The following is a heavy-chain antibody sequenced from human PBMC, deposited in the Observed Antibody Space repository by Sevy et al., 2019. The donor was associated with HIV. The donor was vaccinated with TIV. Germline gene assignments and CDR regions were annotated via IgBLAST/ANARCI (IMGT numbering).Heavy chain of an antibody. D-gene: IGHD5-12*01. J-gene: IGHJ4*02. CDR1: DGSMSSYY. Sequence: SETLSLTCTVSDGSMSSYYWSWIRQPPGKGLEWIGYIYYNGNTNYNPSLKSRVTMSIHTSMKQFSLKLRSVTAADTAMYYCARGTRDGYNLYFDSWGQGTLVTVSS. V-gene: IGHV4-59*01. CDR3: ARGTRDGYNLYFDS. CDR2: IYYNGNT.